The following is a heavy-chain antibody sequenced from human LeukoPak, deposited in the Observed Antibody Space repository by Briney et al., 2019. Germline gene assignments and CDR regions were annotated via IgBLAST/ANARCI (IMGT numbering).Heavy chain of an antibody. V-gene: IGHV3-7*01. Sequence: GGSLRLSCAASGFTFSTYAMHWVRQAPGKGLEWVANIKQDGSEKYYVDSVKGRFTISRDNAKNSLYLQMNSLRAEDTAVYYCARVGAVAGMGYWGQGTLVTVSS. CDR1: GFTFSTYA. CDR3: ARVGAVAGMGY. J-gene: IGHJ4*02. D-gene: IGHD6-19*01. CDR2: IKQDGSEK.